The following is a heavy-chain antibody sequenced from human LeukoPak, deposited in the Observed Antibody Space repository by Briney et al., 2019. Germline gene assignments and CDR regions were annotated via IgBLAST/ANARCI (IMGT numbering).Heavy chain of an antibody. CDR1: GFTFSSYG. D-gene: IGHD5-18*01. J-gene: IGHJ4*02. CDR2: ISYDGSNK. CDR3: AREGMDTAMVFNY. Sequence: GGSLRLSCAASGFTFSSYGMHWVRQAPGKGLEWVAVISYDGSNKYYADSVKGRFTISRDNSKNTLYLQMNSLRAEDTAVYYCAREGMDTAMVFNYWGQGTLVTVSS. V-gene: IGHV3-30*03.